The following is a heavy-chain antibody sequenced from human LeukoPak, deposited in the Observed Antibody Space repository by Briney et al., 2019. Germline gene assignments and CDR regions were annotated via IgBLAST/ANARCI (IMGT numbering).Heavy chain of an antibody. CDR2: IYYSGRT. J-gene: IGHJ1*01. CDR1: GDSVSRSDSY. V-gene: IGHV4-39*01. D-gene: IGHD3-22*01. Sequence: SETLSLTCSVSGDSVSRSDSYWDWIRQPPGKGLEGIGTIYYSGRTYYSPSLKSRVTMSVDPSNNQFSLNLRSVTAADSAVYYCARRRYYDGSGYLEWGQGTLLSVSS. CDR3: ARRRYYDGSGYLE.